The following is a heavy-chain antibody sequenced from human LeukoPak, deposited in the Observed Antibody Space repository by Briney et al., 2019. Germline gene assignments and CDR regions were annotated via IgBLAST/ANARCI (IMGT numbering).Heavy chain of an antibody. Sequence: SETLSLTCTVSGGSISSSSYYWGWIRQPPGKGLEWIGSIYYSGSTYYNPSLKSRVTISVDTSKNQFSLKPSSVTAADTAVYYCARGSGYDNYFDYWGQGTLVTVSS. D-gene: IGHD5-12*01. V-gene: IGHV4-39*01. CDR2: IYYSGST. CDR3: ARGSGYDNYFDY. J-gene: IGHJ4*02. CDR1: GGSISSSSYY.